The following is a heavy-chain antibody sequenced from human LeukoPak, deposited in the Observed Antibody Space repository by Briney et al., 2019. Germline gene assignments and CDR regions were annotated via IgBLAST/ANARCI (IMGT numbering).Heavy chain of an antibody. CDR2: VYYSGST. CDR3: ARSVTMVWGVNNYYYMDV. V-gene: IGHV4-59*01. Sequence: SETLSLTCTVSGGSISSYYWSWIRQPPGKGLEWIGYVYYSGSTNYNPSLKSRVTISVETSKNQFSLKLSSVTAADTAVYYCARSVTMVWGVNNYYYMDVWGKGTTVTVSS. CDR1: GGSISSYY. D-gene: IGHD3-10*01. J-gene: IGHJ6*03.